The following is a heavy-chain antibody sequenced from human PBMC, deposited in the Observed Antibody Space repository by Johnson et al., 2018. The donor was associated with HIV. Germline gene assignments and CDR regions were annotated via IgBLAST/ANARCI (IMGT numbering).Heavy chain of an antibody. Sequence: QVQLVESGGGVVQPGRSLRLSCAASGFTFSSYGMHWVRQAPCKGLEWVAFIRYDGTNKYYGDSVKGRFTFSRDNSQNTVYVDMNSLRAEDTALYYCARGSPNYYASSGRYVPVAFDIWGQGTMVTVSS. J-gene: IGHJ3*02. D-gene: IGHD3-22*01. CDR1: GFTFSSYG. CDR3: ARGSPNYYASSGRYVPVAFDI. CDR2: IRYDGTNK. V-gene: IGHV3-33*08.